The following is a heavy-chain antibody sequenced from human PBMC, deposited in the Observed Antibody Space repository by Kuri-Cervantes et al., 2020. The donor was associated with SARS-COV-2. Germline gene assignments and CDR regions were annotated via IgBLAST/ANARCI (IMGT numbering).Heavy chain of an antibody. CDR1: GGTFSSYA. CDR2: IIPILGIA. Sequence: SVKISCKASGGTFSSYAISWVRQAPGQGLEWMGGIIPILGIANYAQKFQGRVTITTDKSTSTSYMELKSLRSDDTAVYYCARDTFDILTGLYGMDVWGQGTTVTVSS. CDR3: ARDTFDILTGLYGMDV. J-gene: IGHJ6*02. V-gene: IGHV1-69*10. D-gene: IGHD3-9*01.